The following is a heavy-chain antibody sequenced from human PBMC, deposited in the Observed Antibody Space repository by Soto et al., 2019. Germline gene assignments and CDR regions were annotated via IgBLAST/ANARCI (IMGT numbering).Heavy chain of an antibody. D-gene: IGHD2-8*01. CDR1: GYSFTDYH. CDR2: INPKSGGT. J-gene: IGHJ6*02. Sequence: ASVKVFCKASGYSFTDYHIHWVRQAPGQGLEWLGRINPKSGGTSTAQKFQGWVTMTTDTSISTASMELTRLTSDDTAIYYCARGDSTDCSNGVCSFFYNHDMDVWGQGTTVTVSS. V-gene: IGHV1-2*04. CDR3: ARGDSTDCSNGVCSFFYNHDMDV.